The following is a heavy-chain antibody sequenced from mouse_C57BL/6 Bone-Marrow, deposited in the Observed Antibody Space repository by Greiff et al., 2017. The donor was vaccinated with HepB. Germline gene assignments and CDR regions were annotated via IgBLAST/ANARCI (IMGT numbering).Heavy chain of an antibody. V-gene: IGHV7-3*01. D-gene: IGHD1-1*01. CDR1: GFTFTAYY. Sequence: DVMLVESGGGLVQPGGSLSLSCAASGFTFTAYYMSWVRQPPGKALAWLGFIRNKANGYTTEYSASVKGRVTISRDNSQSILYLQMNALRAEDSATYYCARKGAYFYYFDYWGQGTTLTVSS. CDR2: IRNKANGYTT. CDR3: ARKGAYFYYFDY. J-gene: IGHJ2*01.